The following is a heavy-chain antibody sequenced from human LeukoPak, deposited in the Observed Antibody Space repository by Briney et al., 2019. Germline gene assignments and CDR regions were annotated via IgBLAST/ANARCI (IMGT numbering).Heavy chain of an antibody. CDR2: INPNSGGT. V-gene: IGHV1-2*02. CDR3: AREGSDYYDSSGYYLTGPYFDY. Sequence: ASVKVSCKASGYTFTGYYMHWVRQAPGQGLEWMGWINPNSGGTNYAQKFQGRVTMTRDTSISTAYMELRSLRSDDTAVYYCAREGSDYYDSSGYYLTGPYFDYWGQGTLVTVSS. D-gene: IGHD3-22*01. CDR1: GYTFTGYY. J-gene: IGHJ4*02.